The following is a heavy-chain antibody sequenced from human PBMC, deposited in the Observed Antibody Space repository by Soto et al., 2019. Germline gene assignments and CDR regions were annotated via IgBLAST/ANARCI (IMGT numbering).Heavy chain of an antibody. CDR1: GLTVSNGW. V-gene: IGHV3-15*07. CDR3: SYGANQYFDY. Sequence: GGSLRLSCVVAGLTVSNGWMNWVRQAPGKGLEWVGRIKSKTAGGTTDYAAPVKGRFTISRDDSENTLSLHMNSLKTEDTAVYYCSYGANQYFDYWGQGA. D-gene: IGHD4-17*01. CDR2: IKSKTAGGTT. J-gene: IGHJ4*02.